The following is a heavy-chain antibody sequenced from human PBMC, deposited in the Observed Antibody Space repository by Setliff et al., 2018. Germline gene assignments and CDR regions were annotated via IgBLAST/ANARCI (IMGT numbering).Heavy chain of an antibody. CDR2: IKSKTVGGTI. J-gene: IGHJ4*02. CDR1: GFTFKNAW. D-gene: IGHD2-2*01. CDR3: TAPSRERYSSSLTEY. Sequence: GGSLRLSCAASGFTFKNAWMNWVRQVPGKGLEWVGRIKSKTVGGTIDYAEPVKGRFTISRDDSKNTLYLQMNSLKTDDTAVYYCTAPSRERYSSSLTEYWGQGTLVTVSS. V-gene: IGHV3-15*07.